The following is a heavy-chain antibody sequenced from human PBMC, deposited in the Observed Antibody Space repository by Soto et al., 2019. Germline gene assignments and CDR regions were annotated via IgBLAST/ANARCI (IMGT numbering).Heavy chain of an antibody. CDR3: ARGLVVVPAARVDYYYYMAV. Sequence: GGSLRLSCAASGFTFSSYAMSWVRQAPGKGLEWVSAISGSGGSTYYADSVKGRFTISRDNSKNTLYLQMNSLRAEDTAVYYCARGLVVVPAARVDYYYYMAVCGKGTTVIGS. V-gene: IGHV3-23*01. D-gene: IGHD2-2*01. J-gene: IGHJ6*03. CDR2: ISGSGGST. CDR1: GFTFSSYA.